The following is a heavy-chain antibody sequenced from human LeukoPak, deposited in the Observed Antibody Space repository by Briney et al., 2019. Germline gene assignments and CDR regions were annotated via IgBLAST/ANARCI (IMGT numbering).Heavy chain of an antibody. CDR2: ISYDGSNK. CDR3: ARDSSREYYYYSMDV. Sequence: PGRSLRLSCAASGFTFSSYAMHWVRQAPGKGLEWVAVISYDGSNKYYADSVKGRFTISRDNSKNTLYLQMNSLRAEHTAVYYCARDSSREYYYYSMDVWGKGTTVTVSS. J-gene: IGHJ6*04. CDR1: GFTFSSYA. V-gene: IGHV3-30*04. D-gene: IGHD1-26*01.